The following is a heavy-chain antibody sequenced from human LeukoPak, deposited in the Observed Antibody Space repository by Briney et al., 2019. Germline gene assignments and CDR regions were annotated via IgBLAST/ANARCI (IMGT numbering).Heavy chain of an antibody. CDR2: TYTSGST. J-gene: IGHJ6*02. D-gene: IGHD6-13*01. Sequence: SETLSLTCTVSGDSISSGDYYWSWIRQPAGKGLEWIGRTYTSGSTNYNPSLKSRVTISVDTSKNQFSLKLSSVTAADTAVYYCARDRIAAAGTFYYYYGMDVWGQGTTVTVSS. V-gene: IGHV4-61*02. CDR3: ARDRIAAAGTFYYYYGMDV. CDR1: GDSISSGDYY.